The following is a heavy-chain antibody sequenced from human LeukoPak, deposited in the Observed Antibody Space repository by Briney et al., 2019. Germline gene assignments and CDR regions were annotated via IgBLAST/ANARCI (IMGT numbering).Heavy chain of an antibody. V-gene: IGHV3-23*01. CDR3: ARDRSSSWYYFEY. D-gene: IGHD6-13*01. Sequence: GGSLRLSCAASGFTFSSYAMSWVRQAPGKGLEWVSGISGSGGSTYYADSVKGRFTISRDNSKNTLYLQMNSLRAEDTAVYYCARDRSSSWYYFEYWGQGALVTVSS. J-gene: IGHJ4*02. CDR2: ISGSGGST. CDR1: GFTFSSYA.